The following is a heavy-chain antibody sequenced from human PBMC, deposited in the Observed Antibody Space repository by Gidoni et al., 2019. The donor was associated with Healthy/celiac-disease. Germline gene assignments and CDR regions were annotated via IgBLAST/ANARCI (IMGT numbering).Heavy chain of an antibody. CDR3: AHRLDASSGAVLWFGDPEGDYFDY. CDR1: GFSLSTSGVG. D-gene: IGHD3-10*01. V-gene: IGHV2-5*01. CDR2: IYWNDDK. Sequence: QITLKESGPTLVKPTQTLTLTCTFSGFSLSTSGVGVGWIRQPPGKALEWLALIYWNDDKRYSPSLKSRLTITKDTSKNQVVLTMTNMDPVDTATYYCAHRLDASSGAVLWFGDPEGDYFDYWGQGTLVTVSS. J-gene: IGHJ4*02.